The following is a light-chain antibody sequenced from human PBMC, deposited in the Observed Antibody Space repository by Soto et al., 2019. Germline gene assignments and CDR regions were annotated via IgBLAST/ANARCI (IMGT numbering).Light chain of an antibody. J-gene: IGLJ2*01. CDR3: QSYDSIRSGSL. V-gene: IGLV1-40*01. CDR2: NYV. Sequence: QSVLTQPPSVSGSPGQRVTISCAGTSSNIGAGYGVHWYQQLPGRAPKLLIHNYVNRPSGVPDRFSGSKSGTSASLALTGLQVEDEGDYYCQSYDSIRSGSLFGSGTKVTVL. CDR1: SSNIGAGYG.